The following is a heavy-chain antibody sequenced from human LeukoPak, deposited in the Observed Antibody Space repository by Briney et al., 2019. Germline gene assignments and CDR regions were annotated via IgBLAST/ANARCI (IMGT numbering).Heavy chain of an antibody. CDR1: GFTFSSYA. CDR2: ISDSGVYT. CDR3: AKRSVTSWYLDY. J-gene: IGHJ4*02. Sequence: GGSLRLSCAASGFTFSSYAMSWVRQAPGRGLEWVSSISDSGVYTNYADSVKGRFTISRDNSKNTLYLQMNSLTADDTAVYYCAKRSVTSWYLDYWGQGTLVTVSS. V-gene: IGHV3-23*01. D-gene: IGHD2-15*01.